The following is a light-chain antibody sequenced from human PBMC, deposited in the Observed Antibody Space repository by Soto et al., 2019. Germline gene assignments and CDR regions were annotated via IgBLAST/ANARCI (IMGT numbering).Light chain of an antibody. Sequence: EIMLKHSPSTLSLSTGERGTLSCRASESVTNYLAWYQQKPGQAPRLLIYGTSSRATGIPDRSSGSGSGTDFTLTISRLEPEDFAVFYCQQYGSSITFGQGTILEIK. V-gene: IGKV3-20*01. CDR3: QQYGSSIT. CDR1: ESVTNY. CDR2: GTS. J-gene: IGKJ5*01.